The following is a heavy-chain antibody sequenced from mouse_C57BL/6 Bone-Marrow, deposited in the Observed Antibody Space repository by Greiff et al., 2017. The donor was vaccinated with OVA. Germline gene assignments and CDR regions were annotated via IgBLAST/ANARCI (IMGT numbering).Heavy chain of an antibody. CDR3: ARDAGITTALPFAY. J-gene: IGHJ3*01. D-gene: IGHD1-2*01. CDR1: GFTFSDFY. Sequence: EVMLVESGGGLVQSGRSLRLSCATSGFTFSDFYMEWVRQAPGKGLEWIAASRNKANDYTTEYSASVKGRFIVSRDTSQSILYLQMNALRAEDTAIYYCARDAGITTALPFAYWGQGTLVTVSA. CDR2: SRNKANDYTT. V-gene: IGHV7-1*01.